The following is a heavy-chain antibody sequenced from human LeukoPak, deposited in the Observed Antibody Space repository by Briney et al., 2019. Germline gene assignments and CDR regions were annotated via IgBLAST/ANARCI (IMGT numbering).Heavy chain of an antibody. CDR3: ARHVLWFGEI. D-gene: IGHD3-10*01. CDR1: GFTFSSYS. J-gene: IGHJ4*02. CDR2: INHSGST. V-gene: IGHV4-34*01. Sequence: GSLRLSCAASGFTFSSYSMNWIRQPPGKGLEWIGEINHSGSTNYNPSLKSRVTISVDTSKNQFSLKLSSVTAADTAVYYCARHVLWFGEIWGQGTLVTVSS.